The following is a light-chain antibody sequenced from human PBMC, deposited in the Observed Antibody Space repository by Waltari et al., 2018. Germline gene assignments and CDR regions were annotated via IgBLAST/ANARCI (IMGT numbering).Light chain of an antibody. Sequence: AIRMTQSPSSSSASTGARVTITCRASQAIGSYLAWYRQNPGRVPKLLISAASTLQSGVPSRFTGSGSGTDFTLTINCLQSEDFATYYCQQYYDYPRTFGQGTKVEVK. CDR1: QAIGSY. CDR3: QQYYDYPRT. V-gene: IGKV1-8*01. J-gene: IGKJ1*01. CDR2: AAS.